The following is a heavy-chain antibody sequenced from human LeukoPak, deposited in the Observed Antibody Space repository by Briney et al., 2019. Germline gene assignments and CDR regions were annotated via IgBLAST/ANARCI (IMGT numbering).Heavy chain of an antibody. D-gene: IGHD1-26*01. CDR2: ISYTGTYI. J-gene: IGHJ4*02. Sequence: GGSLRLSCAASAFSLNAYNMNWVRQAPGKGLGWVSSISYTGTYIYYADSVKGRFTISRDNAQNSLYLQMNSLRAEDTAIYYCVRDRGTYRAIDYWGQGTLVTVSS. CDR3: VRDRGTYRAIDY. CDR1: AFSLNAYN. V-gene: IGHV3-21*04.